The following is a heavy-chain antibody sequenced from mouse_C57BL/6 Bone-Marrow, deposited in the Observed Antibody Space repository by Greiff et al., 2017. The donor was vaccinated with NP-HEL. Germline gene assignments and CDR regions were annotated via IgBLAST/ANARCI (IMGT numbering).Heavy chain of an antibody. D-gene: IGHD2-4*01. Sequence: VQLQQPGAELVKPGASVKLSCKASGYTFTSYWMHWVKQRPGRGLEWIGGIDPNSGGTKYNEKFKSKATLTVDKPSSTADMQLSSLTAEDSAVNYCARTGDYDGGSWFADWGKGTLVTVS. CDR2: IDPNSGGT. CDR1: GYTFTSYW. CDR3: ARTGDYDGGSWFAD. J-gene: IGHJ3*01. V-gene: IGHV1-72*01.